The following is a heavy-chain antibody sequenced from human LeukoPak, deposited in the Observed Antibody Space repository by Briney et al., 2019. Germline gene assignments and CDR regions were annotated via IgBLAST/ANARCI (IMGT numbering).Heavy chain of an antibody. CDR2: IYYSGST. J-gene: IGHJ4*02. Sequence: SETLSLTCTVSGDSISSYYWSWIRQPPGKGLEWIGYIYYSGSTNYNPSLKGRVTISVDTSKNQFSLKLSSVTAADTAVYYCAREAVRDGYNLYFFDYWGQGTLVTVSS. CDR1: GDSISSYY. CDR3: AREAVRDGYNLYFFDY. D-gene: IGHD5-24*01. V-gene: IGHV4-59*01.